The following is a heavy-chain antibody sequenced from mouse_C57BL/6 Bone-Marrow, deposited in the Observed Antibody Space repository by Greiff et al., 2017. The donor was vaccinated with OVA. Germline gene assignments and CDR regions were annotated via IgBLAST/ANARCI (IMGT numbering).Heavy chain of an antibody. CDR3: AKGGYYGYDGGAWFAY. V-gene: IGHV1-18*01. Sequence: VQLQQSGPELAKPGASVKIPCKASGYTFTDYNMDWVKQSHGKSLEWIGDINSNNGGTNYNQKFKGKATLTVDKSSSPTYMELRSLTSEDTAVYYCAKGGYYGYDGGAWFAYWGQGTLVTVSA. D-gene: IGHD2-2*01. J-gene: IGHJ3*01. CDR1: GYTFTDYN. CDR2: INSNNGGT.